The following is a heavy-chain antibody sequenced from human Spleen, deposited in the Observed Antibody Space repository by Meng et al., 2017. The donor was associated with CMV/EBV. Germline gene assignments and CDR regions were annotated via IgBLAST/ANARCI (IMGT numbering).Heavy chain of an antibody. Sequence: SVKVSCKASGGTFSSYTISWVRQAPGQGLEWMGRIIPILGIANYAQKFQGRVTMTRDTSISTAYMELSRLRSDDTAVYYCAREYCSSTSCSTFDYWGQGTLVTVSS. V-gene: IGHV1-69*04. D-gene: IGHD2-2*01. CDR2: IIPILGIA. CDR3: AREYCSSTSCSTFDY. CDR1: GGTFSSYT. J-gene: IGHJ4*02.